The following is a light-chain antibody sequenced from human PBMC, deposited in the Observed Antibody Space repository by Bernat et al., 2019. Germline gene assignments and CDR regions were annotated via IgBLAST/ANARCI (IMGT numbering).Light chain of an antibody. CDR2: RNN. CDR3: SAWDSRLNVVV. V-gene: IGLV10-54*04. Sequence: QAGLTQPPSVSKALRQTATLTCTGNSNNVGYQGAAWLQQHQGHPPKLLSYRNNNRPSGISERFSASRSGNTASLTITGLQPEDEADYYCSAWDSRLNVVVFGGGTKLTVL. J-gene: IGLJ2*01. CDR1: SNNVGYQG.